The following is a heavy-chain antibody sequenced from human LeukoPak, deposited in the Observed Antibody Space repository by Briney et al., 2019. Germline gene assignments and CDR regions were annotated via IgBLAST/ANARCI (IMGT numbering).Heavy chain of an antibody. CDR2: INSDGRTT. Sequence: GGSLRLSCEASEFTFSSYWMHWVRQVPGKGLVWVSRINSDGRTTIYADSVKGRFTISRDNAKNTLYLQMNSLRAEDTAVYYCAREGYYDSSGYSIRFSYWGQGTLVTVSS. V-gene: IGHV3-74*01. CDR3: AREGYYDSSGYSIRFSY. J-gene: IGHJ4*02. CDR1: EFTFSSYW. D-gene: IGHD3-22*01.